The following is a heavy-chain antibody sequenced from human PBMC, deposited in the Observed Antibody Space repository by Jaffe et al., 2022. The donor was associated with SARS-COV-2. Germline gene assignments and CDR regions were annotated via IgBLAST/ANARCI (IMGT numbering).Heavy chain of an antibody. D-gene: IGHD2-2*01. Sequence: QVQLQESGPGLVKPSQTLSLTCTVSGGSISSGSYYWSWIRQPAGKGLEWIGRIYTSGSTNYNPSLKSRVTISVDTSKNQFSLKLSSVTAADTAVYYCARDQVVVPASASYGMDVWGQGTTVTVSS. CDR2: IYTSGST. CDR3: ARDQVVVPASASYGMDV. CDR1: GGSISSGSYY. V-gene: IGHV4-61*02. J-gene: IGHJ6*02.